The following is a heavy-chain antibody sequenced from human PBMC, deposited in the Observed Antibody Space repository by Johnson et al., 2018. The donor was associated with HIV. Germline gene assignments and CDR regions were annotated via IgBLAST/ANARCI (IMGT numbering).Heavy chain of an antibody. Sequence: QVQLVESGGGVVQPGRSLRLSCAASGFTFSSYGMHWVRQAPGKGLEWVAVISYDGSNKYYVDSVKGRFTISRDNSRNTLYLQMNSLRAEDTAVYYCARGESSYYDSSGDAFDIWGQGTMVTVSS. V-gene: IGHV3-30*19. CDR2: ISYDGSNK. D-gene: IGHD3-22*01. CDR3: ARGESSYYDSSGDAFDI. J-gene: IGHJ3*02. CDR1: GFTFSSYG.